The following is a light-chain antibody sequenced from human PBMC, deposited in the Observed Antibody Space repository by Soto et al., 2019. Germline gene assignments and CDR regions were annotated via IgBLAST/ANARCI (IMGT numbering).Light chain of an antibody. Sequence: DIVLTQSPGTLSLSPGERATLSCRASQSIGGNYLAWYQQKPGQAPRFLIYGASSRATGIPDRFSGSGSGTVFTLTISRLEPEDFAVYYCQQYAWPPRTFGQGTKVEIK. V-gene: IGKV3-20*01. CDR1: QSIGGNY. CDR2: GAS. CDR3: QQYAWPPRT. J-gene: IGKJ1*01.